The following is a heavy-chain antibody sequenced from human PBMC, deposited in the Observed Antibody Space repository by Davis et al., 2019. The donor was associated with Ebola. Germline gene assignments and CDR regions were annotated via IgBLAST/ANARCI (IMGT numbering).Heavy chain of an antibody. D-gene: IGHD4-11*01. Sequence: GESLKISCAASRFTFSTYAMHWVRQAPGKGLEWMAAISYDGNNKYYADSVKGRFAISRDNSKNTLYLQMNSLRAEDTALYYCAGSIYSGKNWFDSWGQGNLVTVSS. J-gene: IGHJ5*01. CDR1: RFTFSTYA. CDR2: ISYDGNNK. CDR3: AGSIYSGKNWFDS. V-gene: IGHV3-30*09.